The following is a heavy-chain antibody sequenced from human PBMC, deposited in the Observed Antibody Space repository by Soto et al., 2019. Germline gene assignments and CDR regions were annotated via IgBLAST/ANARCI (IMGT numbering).Heavy chain of an antibody. CDR2: INAGNGNT. Sequence: ASVKVSCKASGYTFTSYAMHWVRQAPGQRLEWMGWINAGNGNTKYSQRFQGRVTITRDTSASTAYMELSSLRSEDTAVYYCARDLYRSGWYDYWGQGTRVTVSS. CDR3: ARDLYRSGWYDY. V-gene: IGHV1-3*01. D-gene: IGHD6-19*01. CDR1: GYTFTSYA. J-gene: IGHJ4*02.